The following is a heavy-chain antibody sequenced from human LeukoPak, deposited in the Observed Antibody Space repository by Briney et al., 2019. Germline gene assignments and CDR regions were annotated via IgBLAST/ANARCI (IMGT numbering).Heavy chain of an antibody. J-gene: IGHJ4*02. Sequence: GSLRLSCAASGFTFSSYAMSWVRQAPGKGLEWVSAFSGSGGSTYYADSVKGRFTISRDNSKNTLYLQMNSLRAEDTAVYYCAKDGSGYSYGYFDYWGQGTLVTVSS. CDR2: FSGSGGST. CDR1: GFTFSSYA. V-gene: IGHV3-23*01. CDR3: AKDGSGYSYGYFDY. D-gene: IGHD5-18*01.